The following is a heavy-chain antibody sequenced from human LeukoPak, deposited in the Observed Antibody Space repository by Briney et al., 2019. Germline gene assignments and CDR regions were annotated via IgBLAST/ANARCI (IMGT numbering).Heavy chain of an antibody. Sequence: SVKVSCKASGGTFSSYAISWVRQAPGQGLEWMGRIIPIFGTANYAQKFQGRVTITTDESTSTAYMGLSSLRSEDTGVYYCARGSYDFWSGTPRYYFDYWGQGTLVTVSS. CDR2: IIPIFGTA. CDR1: GGTFSSYA. CDR3: ARGSYDFWSGTPRYYFDY. J-gene: IGHJ4*02. D-gene: IGHD3-3*01. V-gene: IGHV1-69*05.